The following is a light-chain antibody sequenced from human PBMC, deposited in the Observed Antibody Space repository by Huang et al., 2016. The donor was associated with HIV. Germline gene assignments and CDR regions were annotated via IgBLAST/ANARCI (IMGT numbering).Light chain of an antibody. CDR2: DTS. J-gene: IGKJ1*01. Sequence: EIVMTQSPATLSVSPGERATLSCRASPSVASNLAWFQQNPGQAPRLLIFDTSTRANGIPARFSGSGSGTEFTLTISSLQSEDFAVYYCQQYKYWPRAFGQGTKVEIK. CDR1: PSVASN. CDR3: QQYKYWPRA. V-gene: IGKV3-15*01.